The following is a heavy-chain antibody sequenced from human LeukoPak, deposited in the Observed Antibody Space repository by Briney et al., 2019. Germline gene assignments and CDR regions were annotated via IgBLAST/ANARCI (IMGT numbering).Heavy chain of an antibody. D-gene: IGHD2-15*01. CDR1: GGSISSYY. CDR2: IYYSGST. Sequence: SETLSLTCTVSGGSISSYYWSWIRQPPGKGLEWIGYIYYSGSTSYNPSLKSRVAISADTSKNQFSLKLNSVTATDTAVYHCARHLTATNFPFDYWGQGTLVTVSS. J-gene: IGHJ4*02. V-gene: IGHV4-59*08. CDR3: ARHLTATNFPFDY.